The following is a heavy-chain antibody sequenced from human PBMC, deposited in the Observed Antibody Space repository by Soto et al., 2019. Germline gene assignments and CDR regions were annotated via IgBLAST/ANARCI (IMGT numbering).Heavy chain of an antibody. V-gene: IGHV3-30-3*01. Sequence: GGSLRLSCAASGFTFSSYAMHWVRQAPGKGLEWVAVISYDGSNKYYADSVKGRFTISRDNSKNTLYLQMNSLRAEDTAVYYYARDSAYSNYVPWFDPWGQGTLVTVSS. CDR2: ISYDGSNK. J-gene: IGHJ5*02. CDR1: GFTFSSYA. D-gene: IGHD4-4*01. CDR3: ARDSAYSNYVPWFDP.